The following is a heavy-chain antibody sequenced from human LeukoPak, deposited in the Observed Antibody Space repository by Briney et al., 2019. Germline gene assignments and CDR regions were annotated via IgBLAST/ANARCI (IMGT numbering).Heavy chain of an antibody. CDR1: GFTVSSNY. CDR2: IYSGGST. D-gene: IGHD3-10*01. Sequence: GGSLRLSCAASGFTVSSNYMSWVRQAPGKGLEWVSVIYSGGSTYYADSVKGRFTISRDNAKNTLYLQMNSLRVEDTALYYCVRDGTGTYPLDYWGQGTLVTVSP. CDR3: VRDGTGTYPLDY. V-gene: IGHV3-53*01. J-gene: IGHJ4*02.